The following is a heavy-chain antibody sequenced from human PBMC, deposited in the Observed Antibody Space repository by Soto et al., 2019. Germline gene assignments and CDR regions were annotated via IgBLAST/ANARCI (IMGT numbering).Heavy chain of an antibody. CDR1: GFTFSSYG. J-gene: IGHJ4*02. CDR2: ISYDGSNK. CDR3: AKSGGPYYGSGSYYFDY. V-gene: IGHV3-30*18. Sequence: GGSLRLSCAASGFTFSSYGMHWVRQAPGKGLEWVAVISYDGSNKYYADSVKGRFTISRDNSKNTLYLQMNSLRAEDTAVYYCAKSGGPYYGSGSYYFDYWGQGTLVTVSS. D-gene: IGHD3-10*01.